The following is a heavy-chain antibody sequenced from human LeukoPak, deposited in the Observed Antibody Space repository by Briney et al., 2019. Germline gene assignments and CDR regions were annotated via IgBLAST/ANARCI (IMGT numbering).Heavy chain of an antibody. V-gene: IGHV3-33*08. Sequence: PGGSLRLSCAASGFTFSSYGMYWVRQAPGKGLEWVAVIWYDGSNKYYADSVKGRFTISRDNSKNTLYLQMNSLRAEDTAVYYCARDHDYGDASVLDYWGQGTLVTVSS. CDR2: IWYDGSNK. J-gene: IGHJ4*02. D-gene: IGHD4-17*01. CDR3: ARDHDYGDASVLDY. CDR1: GFTFSSYG.